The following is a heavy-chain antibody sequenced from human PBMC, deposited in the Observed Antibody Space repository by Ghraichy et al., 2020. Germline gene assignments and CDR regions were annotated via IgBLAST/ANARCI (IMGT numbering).Heavy chain of an antibody. Sequence: SETLSLTCTVSGGSISSSSYYWGWIRQPPGKGLEWIGSIYYSGSTHYNLSLKSRVTISVNTSKNQFSLKLSSVTAADTAVYYCARCIRGDHGGNSGHFDYWGQGTLVTVSS. J-gene: IGHJ4*02. V-gene: IGHV4-39*01. CDR2: IYYSGST. CDR3: ARCIRGDHGGNSGHFDY. CDR1: GGSISSSSYY. D-gene: IGHD4-23*01.